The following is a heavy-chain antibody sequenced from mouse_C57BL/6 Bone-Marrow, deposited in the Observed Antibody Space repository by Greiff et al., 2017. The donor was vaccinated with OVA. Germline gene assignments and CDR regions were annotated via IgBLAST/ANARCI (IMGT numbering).Heavy chain of an antibody. D-gene: IGHD1-1*01. CDR2: ISSGGDYT. Sequence: EVQLQQSGDGLVKPGGSLKLSCAASGFTFSSYAMSWVRQTPEKGLEWVAYISSGGDYTYYADSLKGRFTISRDNTRNTQYLQMSSLKSEDTAMYYGTELLDAMDYWGQGTSVTVSS. V-gene: IGHV5-9-1*02. CDR3: TELLDAMDY. CDR1: GFTFSSYA. J-gene: IGHJ4*01.